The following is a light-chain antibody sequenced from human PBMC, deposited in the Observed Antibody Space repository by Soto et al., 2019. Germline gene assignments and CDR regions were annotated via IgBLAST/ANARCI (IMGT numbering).Light chain of an antibody. Sequence: QSALTQHPSASGSPGQSVTISCTGTSSDVGGYNYVSWYQQHPGKAPKLMISEVSKRPSGVPDRFSGSKSGNTASLTVSGLQAEDDADYYCSSFAGNNNLVFGGGTKVTVL. CDR2: EVS. J-gene: IGLJ2*01. V-gene: IGLV2-8*01. CDR3: SSFAGNNNLV. CDR1: SSDVGGYNY.